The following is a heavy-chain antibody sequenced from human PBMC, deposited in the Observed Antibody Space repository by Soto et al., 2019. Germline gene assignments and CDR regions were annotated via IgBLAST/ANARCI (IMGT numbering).Heavy chain of an antibody. CDR1: GYTFTGHG. D-gene: IGHD3-22*01. Sequence: ASVKVSCKASGYTFTGHGISWVRQAPGQGLEWMGWISAYNGYTNYAQKVQGRVTVTTDTPTRTAYMELRNLRSDDTAMYYCAKDQPQVIPAGHYYDTQGPRGGGPGTRVTFSS. CDR2: ISAYNGYT. J-gene: IGHJ4*02. CDR3: AKDQPQVIPAGHYYDTQGPRG. V-gene: IGHV1-18*04.